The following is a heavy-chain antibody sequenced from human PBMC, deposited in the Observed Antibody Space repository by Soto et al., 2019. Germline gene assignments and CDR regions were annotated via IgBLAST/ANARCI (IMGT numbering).Heavy chain of an antibody. D-gene: IGHD2-2*01. CDR3: ANRVYHGDFDY. J-gene: IGHJ4*02. V-gene: IGHV3-23*01. Sequence: GSLRRSCEGSGFTVSSHIMTWIRQAPGKGPEWVSTITTAGGTYYADSVKGRFTLSRDNSKNTLYLQMNSLRADDTAVYYCANRVYHGDFDYWGQGTLVTVSS. CDR1: GFTVSSHI. CDR2: ITTAGGT.